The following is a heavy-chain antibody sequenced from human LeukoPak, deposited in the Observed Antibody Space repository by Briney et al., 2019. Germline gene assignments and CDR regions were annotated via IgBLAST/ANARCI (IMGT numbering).Heavy chain of an antibody. CDR3: AREGGSYKDAFDI. D-gene: IGHD1-26*01. V-gene: IGHV3-7*01. CDR1: GFAFTNYW. J-gene: IGHJ3*02. Sequence: GGSLRLSCVASGFAFTNYWMNWVRQAPGKGLEWVASIKQDGSQKSYVDSVKGRFTISRDNAKNSLYLQMNSLRAEDTAVYYCAREGGSYKDAFDIWGQGTMVTVSS. CDR2: IKQDGSQK.